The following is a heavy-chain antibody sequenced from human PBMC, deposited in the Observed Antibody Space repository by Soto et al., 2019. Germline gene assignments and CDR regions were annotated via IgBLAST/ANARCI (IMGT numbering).Heavy chain of an antibody. J-gene: IGHJ4*02. D-gene: IGHD4-17*01. V-gene: IGHV4-4*02. Sequence: QGQLQESGPGLVKPSGTLSLTCAVSGGSISSSNWWSWVRQPPGKGLEWIGEIYHSGSTNYNPSFKSRVTISVDKAKSQFSLQLSYVTDADTAVNYSALRPTVTTRLGYLGQVTLVTVSS. CDR2: IYHSGST. CDR3: ALRPTVTTRLGY. CDR1: GGSISSSNW.